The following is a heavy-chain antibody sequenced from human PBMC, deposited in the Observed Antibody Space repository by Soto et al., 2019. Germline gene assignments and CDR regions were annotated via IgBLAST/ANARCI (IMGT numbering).Heavy chain of an antibody. D-gene: IGHD2-8*01. J-gene: IGHJ6*02. Sequence: SVKVSFKASGYTFTNYAMHWVRQVPGQRLEWMGWINVDNGNTKYSQRFQGRVTFTRDTSASTAYMELSSLRAEDTAVYYCARDLIVSGGYYQYGMDVWGQGTKVTVYS. CDR3: ARDLIVSGGYYQYGMDV. CDR1: GYTFTNYA. CDR2: INVDNGNT. V-gene: IGHV1-3*01.